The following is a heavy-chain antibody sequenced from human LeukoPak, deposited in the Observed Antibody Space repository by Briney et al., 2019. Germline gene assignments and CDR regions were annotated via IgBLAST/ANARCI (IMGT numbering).Heavy chain of an antibody. Sequence: GESLKIPCKGSGYSFTSYWIGWVRQMPGKGLEWMGIIYPGDFDTRDSPSFQGQVTISADKSISTAYLQWSSLKASDTAVYYCARLPATVGYSSSWYGALDYWGQGTLVTVSS. D-gene: IGHD6-13*01. CDR1: GYSFTSYW. CDR2: IYPGDFDT. CDR3: ARLPATVGYSSSWYGALDY. J-gene: IGHJ4*02. V-gene: IGHV5-51*01.